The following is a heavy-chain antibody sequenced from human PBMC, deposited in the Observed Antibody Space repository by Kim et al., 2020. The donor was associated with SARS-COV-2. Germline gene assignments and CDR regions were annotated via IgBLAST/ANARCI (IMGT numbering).Heavy chain of an antibody. V-gene: IGHV3-30*18. D-gene: IGHD6-19*01. CDR3: AKDVLPSRSGGWYYFDY. J-gene: IGHJ4*02. CDR1: GFTFSSYG. CDR2: ISYDGSNK. Sequence: GGSLRLSCAASGFTFSSYGMHWVRQAPGKGLEWVAVISYDGSNKYYADSVKGRFTISRDNSKNTLYLQMNSLRAEDTAVYYCAKDVLPSRSGGWYYFDYWGQGTLVTVSS.